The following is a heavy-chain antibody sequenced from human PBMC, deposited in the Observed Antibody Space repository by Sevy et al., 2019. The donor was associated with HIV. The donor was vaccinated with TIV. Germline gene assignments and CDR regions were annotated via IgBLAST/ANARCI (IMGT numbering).Heavy chain of an antibody. CDR2: VSGSGGST. J-gene: IGHJ3*02. CDR1: GFTFSSYA. CDR3: AKGQGESSGYYPLGAFDI. V-gene: IGHV3-23*01. Sequence: GGSLRLSCAASGFTFSSYAMNWVRQAPGKGLEWVSAVSGSGGSTYYADSVKGRFTISRDNSKSTLYLQMNSLRAEDTALYDCAKGQGESSGYYPLGAFDIWGQGTVVTVSS. D-gene: IGHD3-22*01.